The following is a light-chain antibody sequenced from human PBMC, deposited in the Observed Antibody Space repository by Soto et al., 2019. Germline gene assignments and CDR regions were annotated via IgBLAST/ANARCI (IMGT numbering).Light chain of an antibody. CDR3: QQRSNWPLIT. CDR2: DAS. J-gene: IGKJ5*01. V-gene: IGKV3-11*01. Sequence: EIVLTQSPATLSLSPGERATLSCRASQSVSNYLAWYQQKPGQAPRLLMYDASNRATGIPARFSGSGSGTDFTLTISCLEPEDSAVYYCQQRSNWPLITFGQGTRLEIK. CDR1: QSVSNY.